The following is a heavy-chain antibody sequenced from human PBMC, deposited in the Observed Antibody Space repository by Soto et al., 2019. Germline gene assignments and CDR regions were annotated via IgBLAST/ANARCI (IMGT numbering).Heavy chain of an antibody. CDR3: VKEYGYCSTGTCSFFDY. D-gene: IGHD2-2*03. CDR2: IIPIFGTA. J-gene: IGHJ4*02. Sequence: ASVKVSCKASGGTFSSYAISWVRQAPGQGLEWMGGIIPIFGTANYAQKFQGRVTITADESTSTAYMELSSLRSEDTAVYYCVKEYGYCSTGTCSFFDYWGQGTLVTVSS. V-gene: IGHV1-69*13. CDR1: GGTFSSYA.